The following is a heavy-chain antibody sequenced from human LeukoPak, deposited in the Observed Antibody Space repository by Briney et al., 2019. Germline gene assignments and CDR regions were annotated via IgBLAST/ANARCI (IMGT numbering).Heavy chain of an antibody. CDR1: GFSFNDYG. V-gene: IGHV3-20*04. J-gene: IGHJ4*02. D-gene: IGHD2-15*01. CDR2: ITWNGGST. CDR3: AKDSTLGYCSGGSCYHNWDY. Sequence: GGSLRLSCAASGFSFNDYGMSWVRQAPGQGPEWVSGITWNGGSTDYAASVKGRFTISRDNAKNSLYLRMNSLRAEDTAVYYCAKDSTLGYCSGGSCYHNWDYWGQGTLVTVSS.